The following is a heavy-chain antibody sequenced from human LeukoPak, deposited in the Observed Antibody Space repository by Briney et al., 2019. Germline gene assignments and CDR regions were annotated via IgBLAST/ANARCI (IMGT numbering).Heavy chain of an antibody. CDR1: GFNFRAYW. CDR3: AKGRGVPYEVVTAILDP. J-gene: IGHJ5*02. V-gene: IGHV3-30*18. Sequence: GGSLRLSCTTSGFNFRAYWMAWVRQAPGKGLEWVAVISYDGSNKFYGDSVKGRFTISRDNSKNTLYLQMNSLRGEDTAVYYCAKGRGVPYEVVTAILDPWGQGTLVTVSS. CDR2: ISYDGSNK. D-gene: IGHD2-21*02.